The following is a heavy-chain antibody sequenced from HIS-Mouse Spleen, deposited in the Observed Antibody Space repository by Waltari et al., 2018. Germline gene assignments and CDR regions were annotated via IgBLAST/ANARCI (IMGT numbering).Heavy chain of an antibody. J-gene: IGHJ4*02. Sequence: QVQLVQSGAEVKKPGASVKVSCKASGYTLTSYDINWVRQATGQGLGWMGGRNPSMGNTGYAQKYQGRVTITRNTSISTAYMELSSLRSEDTAVYYCARGHDYSNYFDYWGQGTLVTVSS. V-gene: IGHV1-8*01. CDR2: RNPSMGNT. CDR3: ARGHDYSNYFDY. CDR1: GYTLTSYD. D-gene: IGHD4-4*01.